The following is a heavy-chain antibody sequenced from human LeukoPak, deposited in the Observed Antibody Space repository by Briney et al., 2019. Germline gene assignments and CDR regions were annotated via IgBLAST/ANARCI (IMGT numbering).Heavy chain of an antibody. D-gene: IGHD5-18*01. J-gene: IGHJ4*02. V-gene: IGHV4-34*01. CDR2: INHSGST. CDR3: ARGLRGYSYGKIFDY. Sequence: SETLSLTCAVYGGSFSGYYWSRIRQPPGKGLEWIGEINHSGSTNYNPSLKSRVTISVDTSKNQFSLKLSSVTAADTAVYYCARGLRGYSYGKIFDYWGQGTLVTVSS. CDR1: GGSFSGYY.